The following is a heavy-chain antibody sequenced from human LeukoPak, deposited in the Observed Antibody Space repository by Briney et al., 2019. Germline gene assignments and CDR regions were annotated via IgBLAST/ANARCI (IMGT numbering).Heavy chain of an antibody. CDR2: IYYSGNT. D-gene: IGHD1-26*01. Sequence: PSETLSLTCTVSGGSISSSNYYWGWIRQPPGKGLEWIGSIYYSGNTYYNPSLKSRVTISVDTSKNQFSLRLSSVTAADTVVYYCARRARGTYLYYFDYWGQGTLVSVSS. V-gene: IGHV4-39*01. J-gene: IGHJ4*02. CDR1: GGSISSSNYY. CDR3: ARRARGTYLYYFDY.